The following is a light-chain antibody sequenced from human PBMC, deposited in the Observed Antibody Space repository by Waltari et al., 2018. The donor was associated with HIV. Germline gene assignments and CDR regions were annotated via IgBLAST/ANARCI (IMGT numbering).Light chain of an antibody. V-gene: IGLV1-40*01. CDR1: RSNIGAGYF. J-gene: IGLJ2*01. Sequence: QSALTQPPSVSGAPGQRVTISCTGNRSNIGAGYFVHWYQHLPGTAPKLLVYSDINRPSGVPDRCSGSKSGTSASQVITGLQAEDEADYYCQSYDSSLRASVFGGGTKLTVL. CDR3: QSYDSSLRASV. CDR2: SDI.